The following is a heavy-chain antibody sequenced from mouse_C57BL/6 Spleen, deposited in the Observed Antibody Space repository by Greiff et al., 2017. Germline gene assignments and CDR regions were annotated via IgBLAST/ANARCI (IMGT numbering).Heavy chain of an antibody. CDR2: IDPSDSET. CDR1: GYTFTSYW. V-gene: IGHV1-52*01. D-gene: IGHD1-1*01. Sequence: QVQLQQPGAELVRPGSSVKLSCKASGYTFTSYWMHWVKQRPIQGLEWIGNIDPSDSETHYNQKFKDKATLTVDKSSSTAYMQLSSLTSEDSAVYYCAREEYYYGSPWFAYWGQGTLVTGSA. J-gene: IGHJ3*01. CDR3: AREEYYYGSPWFAY.